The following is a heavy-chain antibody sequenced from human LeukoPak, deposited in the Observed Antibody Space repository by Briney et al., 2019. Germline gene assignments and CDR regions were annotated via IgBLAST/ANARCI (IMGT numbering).Heavy chain of an antibody. D-gene: IGHD6-6*01. J-gene: IGHJ4*02. CDR2: FDPEDGET. CDR1: GYTLTELS. Sequence: ASVKVSCKVSGYTLTELSMHWVRQAPGKGLEWMGGFDPEDGETIYAQKFQGRATMTEDTSTDTAYMELSSLRSEDTAVYYCATALTSSIAAFFDYWGLGTLVTVSS. V-gene: IGHV1-24*01. CDR3: ATALTSSIAAFFDY.